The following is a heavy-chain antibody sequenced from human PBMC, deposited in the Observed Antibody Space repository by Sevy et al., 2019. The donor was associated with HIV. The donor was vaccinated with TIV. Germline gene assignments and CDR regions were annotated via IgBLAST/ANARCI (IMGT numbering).Heavy chain of an antibody. V-gene: IGHV3-23*01. CDR1: GFTFSSYA. CDR3: AKEGGSYNYDSSGLFDY. Sequence: GGSLRLSCAASGFTFSSYAMTRVRQAPGKGLEWVSGISGSGYSTYYVDSVKGRFTISRDNSKNTLYLQMNSLRAEDRDVYYCAKEGGSYNYDSSGLFDYWGQGTLVTVSS. J-gene: IGHJ4*02. D-gene: IGHD3-22*01. CDR2: ISGSGYST.